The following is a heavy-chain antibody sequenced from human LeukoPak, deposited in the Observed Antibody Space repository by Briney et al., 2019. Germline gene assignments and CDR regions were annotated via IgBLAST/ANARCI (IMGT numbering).Heavy chain of an antibody. D-gene: IGHD2-2*01. Sequence: SETLSLTCAVYGGSFSDYFWGWIRQPPGKGLEWIGEINHSGRTYYNPSLKSRATISVDPSKTKFYLNLSTVTAADTDVYYCARDVVVVPAAIHYGMDVWGEGTTVTVSS. CDR2: INHSGRT. J-gene: IGHJ6*04. CDR3: ARDVVVVPAAIHYGMDV. CDR1: GGSFSDYF. V-gene: IGHV4-34*01.